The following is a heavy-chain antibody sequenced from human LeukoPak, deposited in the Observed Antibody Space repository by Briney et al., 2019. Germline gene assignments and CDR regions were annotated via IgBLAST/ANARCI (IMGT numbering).Heavy chain of an antibody. V-gene: IGHV3-15*01. CDR1: GFTFSNAW. J-gene: IGHJ4*02. CDR3: TTDLYYYDSSGPLDY. D-gene: IGHD3-22*01. Sequence: GGSLRLSCAASGFTFSNAWMTWVRQAPGKGLEWVGRIKSKTDGGTTDYAAPVKGRFTISRDDTKNTLYLQMNSLKTEDTAVFYCTTDLYYYDSSGPLDYWGQGTLVTVSS. CDR2: IKSKTDGGTT.